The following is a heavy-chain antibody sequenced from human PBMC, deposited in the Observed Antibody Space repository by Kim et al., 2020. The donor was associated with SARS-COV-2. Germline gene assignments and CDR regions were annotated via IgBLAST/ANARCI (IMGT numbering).Heavy chain of an antibody. CDR3: ARDIWNYVSDYYYGMDV. J-gene: IGHJ6*02. CDR1: GFTFSSYG. CDR2: IWYDGSNK. D-gene: IGHD1-7*01. V-gene: IGHV3-33*01. Sequence: GGSLRLSCAASGFTFSSYGMHWVRQAPGKGLEWVAVIWYDGSNKYYADSVKGRFTISRDNSKNTLYLQMNSLRVEDTAVYYCARDIWNYVSDYYYGMDVWGQGTTVTVSS.